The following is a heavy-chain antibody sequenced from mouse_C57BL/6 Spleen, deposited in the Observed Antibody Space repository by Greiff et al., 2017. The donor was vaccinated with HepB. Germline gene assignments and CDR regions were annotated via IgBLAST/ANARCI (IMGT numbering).Heavy chain of an antibody. V-gene: IGHV1-18*01. CDR1: GYTFTDYN. D-gene: IGHD2-4*01. J-gene: IGHJ3*01. Sequence: EVQLQQSGPELVKPGASVKIPCKASGYTFTDYNMDWVKQSHGKSLEWIGDINPNNGGTIYNQKFKGKATLTVDKSSSTAYMELRSLTSEDTAVYYCACNYDYPFAYWGQGTLVTVSA. CDR2: INPNNGGT. CDR3: ACNYDYPFAY.